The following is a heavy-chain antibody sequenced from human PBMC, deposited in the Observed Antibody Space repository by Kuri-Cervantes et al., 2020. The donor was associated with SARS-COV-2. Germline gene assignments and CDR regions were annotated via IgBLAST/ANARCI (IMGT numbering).Heavy chain of an antibody. Sequence: SDTLSLTCTVSGGSISSSSYYGGWIRQPPGKGLEWIGSIYYSGSTYYNPSLKSRVTISVDTSKNQFSLKLSSVTAADTAVYYCARLAVAEEVDYWGQGTLVTVSS. J-gene: IGHJ4*02. CDR2: IYYSGST. D-gene: IGHD6-19*01. CDR3: ARLAVAEEVDY. V-gene: IGHV4-39*01. CDR1: GGSISSSSYY.